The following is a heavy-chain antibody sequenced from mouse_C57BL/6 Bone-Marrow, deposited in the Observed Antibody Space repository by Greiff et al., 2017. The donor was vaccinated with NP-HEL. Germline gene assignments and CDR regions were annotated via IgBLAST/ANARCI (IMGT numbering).Heavy chain of an antibody. CDR2: IRLKSDNYAT. Sequence: EVKLMESGGGLVQPGGSMKLSCVASGFTFSNYWMNWVRQSPEKGLEWVAQIRLKSDNYATHYAESVKGRFTISRDDSKSSVYLQMNNLRAEDTGMYYCTAGGSWFAYWGQGTLVTVSA. J-gene: IGHJ3*01. CDR1: GFTFSNYW. V-gene: IGHV6-3*01. CDR3: TAGGSWFAY.